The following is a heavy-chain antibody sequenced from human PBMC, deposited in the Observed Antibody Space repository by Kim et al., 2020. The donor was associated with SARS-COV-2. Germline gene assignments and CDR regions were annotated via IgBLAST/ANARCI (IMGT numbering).Heavy chain of an antibody. CDR1: GGTFSSYA. CDR2: IIPIFGTA. Sequence: SVKVSCKASGGTFSSYAISWVRQAPGQGLEWMGGIIPIFGTANYAQKFQGRVTITADESTSTAYMELSSLRSEDTAVYYCASGGSSSWYGFSLPYYYGMDVWGQGTTVTVSS. V-gene: IGHV1-69*13. D-gene: IGHD6-13*01. CDR3: ASGGSSSWYGFSLPYYYGMDV. J-gene: IGHJ6*02.